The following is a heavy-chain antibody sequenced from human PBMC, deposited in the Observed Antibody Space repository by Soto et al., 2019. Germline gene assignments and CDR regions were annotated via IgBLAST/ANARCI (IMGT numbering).Heavy chain of an antibody. J-gene: IGHJ4*02. CDR3: ARDGALGYCSGGSCPPYFDY. CDR2: INPSGGST. CDR1: GYTFTSYY. V-gene: IGHV1-46*01. Sequence: GASVKVSCKASGYTFTSYYMHWVRQAPGQGLEWMGIINPSGGSTSYAQKFQGRVTMTGDTSTSTVYMELSSLRSEDTAVYYCARDGALGYCSGGSCPPYFDYWGQGTLVTVSS. D-gene: IGHD2-15*01.